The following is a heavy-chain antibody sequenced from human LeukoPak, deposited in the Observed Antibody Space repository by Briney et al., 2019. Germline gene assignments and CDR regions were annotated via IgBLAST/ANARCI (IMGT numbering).Heavy chain of an antibody. CDR3: ARVGGITMIVVLITDAFDI. CDR1: GGSISSSSYY. V-gene: IGHV4-39*07. D-gene: IGHD3-22*01. J-gene: IGHJ3*02. Sequence: PSETLSLTCTVSGGSISSSSYYWGWIRQPPGKGLEWIGSIYYSGSTYYNPSLKSRVTISVDTSKNRFSLKLRSVTAADTAVYYCARVGGITMIVVLITDAFDIWGQGTMVTVSS. CDR2: IYYSGST.